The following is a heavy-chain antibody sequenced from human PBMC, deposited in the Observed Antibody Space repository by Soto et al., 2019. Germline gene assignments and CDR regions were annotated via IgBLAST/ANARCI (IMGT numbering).Heavy chain of an antibody. CDR1: GGSISSYY. V-gene: IGHV4-59*01. D-gene: IGHD3-16*02. CDR2: IYYSGST. Sequence: SETLSLTCTVSGGSISSYYWSWIRQPPGKGLEWIGYIYYSGSTNYNPSLKSRVTISVDTSKNQFSLKLSSVTAADTAVYYCARDLVEGSYPDHYYYYGMDVWGQGTTVTVSS. CDR3: ARDLVEGSYPDHYYYYGMDV. J-gene: IGHJ6*02.